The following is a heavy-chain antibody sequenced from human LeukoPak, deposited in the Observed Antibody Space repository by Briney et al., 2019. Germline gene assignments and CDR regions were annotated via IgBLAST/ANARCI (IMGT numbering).Heavy chain of an antibody. CDR1: GFTFRTYA. CDR3: AKKLRYSYGYYYFDY. Sequence: GGSLRLSCAASGFTFRTYAMHLVRQAPGKGLEWVAFISYDGSNKYYADSVKGRFTTSRDNSKNTLYLQMNSLRAEDTAVYYCAKKLRYSYGYYYFDYWGQGTLVTVSS. CDR2: ISYDGSNK. V-gene: IGHV3-30-3*02. J-gene: IGHJ4*02. D-gene: IGHD5-18*01.